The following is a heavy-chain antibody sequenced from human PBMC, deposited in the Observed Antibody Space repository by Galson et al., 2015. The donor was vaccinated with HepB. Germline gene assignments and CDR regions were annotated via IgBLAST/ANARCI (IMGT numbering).Heavy chain of an antibody. J-gene: IGHJ4*02. CDR2: TYYRSKWYN. V-gene: IGHV6-1*01. CDR3: ARDSGPQDVDTAMVKFDY. Sequence: CAISGDSVSSNSAAWNWIRQSPSRGLEWLGRTYYRSKWYNDYAESVKSRININPDTSKNQFSLQLNSVTPEDTAVYYCARDSGPQDVDTAMVKFDYWGQGCLLTVSS. CDR1: GDSVSSNSAA. D-gene: IGHD5-18*01.